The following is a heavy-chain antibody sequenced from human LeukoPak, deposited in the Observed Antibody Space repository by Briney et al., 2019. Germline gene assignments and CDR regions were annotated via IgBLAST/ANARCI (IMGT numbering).Heavy chain of an antibody. D-gene: IGHD3-10*01. CDR1: GYSISRGYY. V-gene: IGHV4-38-2*01. Sequence: SETLSLTCPVSGYSISRGYYWCCIRQSPEKGLEWIGNMYHSVMTYYNTSLKRRVAISVDTSPNQFSLKMSSVTAADTAVYYCASGPYGSGSKIDNWGQGTLVTVSS. J-gene: IGHJ4*02. CDR2: MYHSVMT. CDR3: ASGPYGSGSKIDN.